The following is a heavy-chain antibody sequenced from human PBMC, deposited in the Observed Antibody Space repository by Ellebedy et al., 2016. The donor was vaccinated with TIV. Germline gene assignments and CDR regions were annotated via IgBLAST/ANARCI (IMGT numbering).Heavy chain of an antibody. V-gene: IGHV5-10-1*01. J-gene: IGHJ6*02. D-gene: IGHD3-22*01. CDR2: IDSSDSYT. Sequence: GESLKISXKGSGYSFTSYWISWVRQMPGKGLEWMGRIDSSDSYTNYSPSFQGHVTISADKSISTAYLQWSSLKESDTAMYYCARLGDYYYDSSGDLNYYYGMDVWGQGTTVTVSS. CDR1: GYSFTSYW. CDR3: ARLGDYYYDSSGDLNYYYGMDV.